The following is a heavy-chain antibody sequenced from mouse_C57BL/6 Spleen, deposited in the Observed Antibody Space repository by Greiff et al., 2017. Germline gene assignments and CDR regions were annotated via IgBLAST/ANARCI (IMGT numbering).Heavy chain of an antibody. CDR3: ARTYEAWFAY. J-gene: IGHJ3*01. CDR1: GYAFSSSW. D-gene: IGHD5-1*01. Sequence: VQLKESGPELVKPGASVKISCKASGYAFSSSWMNWVKQRPGKGLEWIGRIYPGDGDTNYNGKFKGKATLTADKSSSTAYMQLSSLTSEDSAVYFCARTYEAWFAYWGQGTLVTVSA. CDR2: IYPGDGDT. V-gene: IGHV1-82*01.